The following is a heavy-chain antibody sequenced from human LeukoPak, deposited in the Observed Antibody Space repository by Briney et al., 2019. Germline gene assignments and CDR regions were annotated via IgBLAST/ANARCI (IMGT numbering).Heavy chain of an antibody. CDR3: ARERIAAAGNDHYYYYMDV. CDR2: IYTSGST. D-gene: IGHD6-13*01. V-gene: IGHV4-61*02. Sequence: SETLSLTCTVSGGSISSGSYYWSWIRQPAGKGLEWIGRIYTSGSTNYNPSLKSRVTMSVDTSKNQFSLKLSSVTAADTAVYYCARERIAAAGNDHYYYYMDVWGKGTTVTISS. J-gene: IGHJ6*03. CDR1: GGSISSGSYY.